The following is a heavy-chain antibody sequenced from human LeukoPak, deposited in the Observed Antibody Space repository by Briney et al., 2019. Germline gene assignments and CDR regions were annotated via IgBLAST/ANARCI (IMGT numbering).Heavy chain of an antibody. CDR1: GECISSGNYY. D-gene: IGHD3-22*01. V-gene: IGHV4-61*02. CDR2: IYTSGRT. J-gene: IGHJ3*02. CDR3: ARVPYKYDSSAAFDI. Sequence: SETLSLTCTVSGECISSGNYYRGWIRPPAGKGLEWIGRIYTSGRTNYTPSLKSRVSISVDTSKNQFSLTLSSVRAADTAVFYCARVPYKYDSSAAFDIWGQGTMVTVSP.